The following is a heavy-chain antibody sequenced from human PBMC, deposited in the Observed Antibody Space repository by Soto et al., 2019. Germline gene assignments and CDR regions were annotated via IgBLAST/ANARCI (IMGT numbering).Heavy chain of an antibody. CDR3: ATGGTTVTSRFDY. D-gene: IGHD4-17*01. J-gene: IGHJ4*02. Sequence: QVQLVQSGAEVKKPGSSVKVSCKASGGGFSTYAITWVRQAPGQGLEWMGGITPIFDTTNYAQKFQGRVTITADESTTTVHMELTSLTSEDTAVYYGATGGTTVTSRFDYWGQGTLVTVSS. V-gene: IGHV1-69*01. CDR2: ITPIFDTT. CDR1: GGGFSTYA.